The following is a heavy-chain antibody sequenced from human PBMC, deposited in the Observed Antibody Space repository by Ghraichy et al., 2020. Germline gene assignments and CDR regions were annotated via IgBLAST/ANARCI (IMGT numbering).Heavy chain of an antibody. CDR2: IYYTGST. V-gene: IGHV4-59*08. Sequence: ESLNISCTVSGGSISSYYWSWIRQPPGKGLEWIGYIYYTGSTNYNPSLKSRVTISIDTSKNQFSLKLSSVTAADTAVYYCARRANSSAWYAGDNWFDPWGQGTLVTVSS. CDR1: GGSISSYY. CDR3: ARRANSSAWYAGDNWFDP. D-gene: IGHD6-19*01. J-gene: IGHJ5*02.